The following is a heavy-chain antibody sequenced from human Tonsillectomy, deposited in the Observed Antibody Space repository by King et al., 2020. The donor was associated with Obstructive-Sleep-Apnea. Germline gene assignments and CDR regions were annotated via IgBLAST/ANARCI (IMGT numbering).Heavy chain of an antibody. J-gene: IGHJ5*02. CDR1: GYSFTKYW. D-gene: IGHD3-9*01. V-gene: IGHV5-51*01. CDR2: IYPGDSDT. Sequence: QLVQSGAEVKKPGASLKISCQGSGYSFTKYWIAWVRQTPGKGLEWLGLIYPGDSDTRYSPSFQGQVTISADKSLNTAYLQWSSLKASDTAMYYCARQYDILTGVNWFDPWGPGTLVTVSS. CDR3: ARQYDILTGVNWFDP.